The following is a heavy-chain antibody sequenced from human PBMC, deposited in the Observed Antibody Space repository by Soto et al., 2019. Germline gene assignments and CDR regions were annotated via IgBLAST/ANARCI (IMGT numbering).Heavy chain of an antibody. CDR1: GFTFNSYA. Sequence: GGSLRLSCAASGFTFNSYAMSWVRQAPGKGLEWVSAISASGDSTYYADAVKGRFTISRDNSKNTLYLEMNSLRAEDTALYYCAKTPIKIIPGIFWFDPWGQGNLVTVSS. J-gene: IGHJ5*02. CDR3: AKTPIKIIPGIFWFDP. CDR2: ISASGDST. D-gene: IGHD3-10*01. V-gene: IGHV3-23*01.